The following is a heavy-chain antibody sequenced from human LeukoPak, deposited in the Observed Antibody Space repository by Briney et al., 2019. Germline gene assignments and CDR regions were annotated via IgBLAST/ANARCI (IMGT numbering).Heavy chain of an antibody. CDR1: GVSFNDYY. J-gene: IGHJ4*02. Sequence: SETLSLTCAVSGVSFNDYYWSWVRQTPGKGLEWIGEINHSGYTNDSPSLKSRVTLSIDTSRKQFSLDLRSVTVADSGIYYCTRMTTGHDYWGQGTLVTVSS. CDR3: TRMTTGHDY. D-gene: IGHD4-17*01. V-gene: IGHV4-34*01. CDR2: INHSGYT.